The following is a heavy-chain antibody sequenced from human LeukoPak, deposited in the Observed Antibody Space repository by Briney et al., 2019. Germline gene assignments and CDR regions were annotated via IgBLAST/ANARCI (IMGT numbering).Heavy chain of an antibody. Sequence: ASVKVSCKASGYTFTSYGISWVRQAPGQGLEWMGWVSGYNGDTNYAQKLQGRVTMTTDTSTSTAYMELRSLKSDDTAVYYCARSLTQSSYDFWSGYYKGNIDYFDYWGQGTLVTVSS. CDR2: VSGYNGDT. CDR1: GYTFTSYG. CDR3: ARSLTQSSYDFWSGYYKGNIDYFDY. J-gene: IGHJ4*02. V-gene: IGHV1-18*01. D-gene: IGHD3-3*01.